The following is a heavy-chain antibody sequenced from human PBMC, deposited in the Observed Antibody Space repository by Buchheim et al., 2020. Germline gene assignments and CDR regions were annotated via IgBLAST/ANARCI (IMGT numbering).Heavy chain of an antibody. CDR3: ARGGGWTDF. CDR1: RFSFSSYW. V-gene: IGHV3-7*01. Sequence: EVQLVESGGGLVQPGGSLRLSCEASRFSFSSYWMSWVRQAPGKGLEWVANINQDGSETNYVDSVKGRFTISRDNARNSLYLQMNSLRAEDTAVYFCARGGGWTDFWGQGA. CDR2: INQDGSET. J-gene: IGHJ4*02. D-gene: IGHD6-19*01.